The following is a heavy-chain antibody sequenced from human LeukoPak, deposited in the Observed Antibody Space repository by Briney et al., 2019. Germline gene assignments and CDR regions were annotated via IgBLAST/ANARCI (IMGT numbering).Heavy chain of an antibody. J-gene: IGHJ4*02. CDR3: ARTSSSGLVGGYYFDY. CDR2: IHHSGST. Sequence: SETLSLTCTVSGYFVSSGYYWGWIRQPPGRGLQWIGSIHHSGSTYYNPSLKSRVTISVDTSKNQFSLKLSSVTAADTAVYYCARTSSSGLVGGYYFDYWGQGTLVTVSS. V-gene: IGHV4-38-2*02. CDR1: GYFVSSGYY. D-gene: IGHD6-19*01.